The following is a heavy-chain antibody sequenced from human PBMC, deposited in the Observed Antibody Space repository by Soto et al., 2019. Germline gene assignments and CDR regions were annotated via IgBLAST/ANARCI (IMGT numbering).Heavy chain of an antibody. V-gene: IGHV2-5*01. D-gene: IGHD1-26*01. CDR3: AHRHELGSFDI. CDR2: IYWNDDK. Sequence: SGLTLVNPTQTLTLTCTFSGFSLSTRAEGVGWMRQPPGKALEWLELIYWNDDKRYSPSLRNRLTMTKGTSKNHVVLTMTNMDPVDTATYYCAHRHELGSFDIWGQGTKVTVSS. J-gene: IGHJ3*02. CDR1: GFSLSTRAEG.